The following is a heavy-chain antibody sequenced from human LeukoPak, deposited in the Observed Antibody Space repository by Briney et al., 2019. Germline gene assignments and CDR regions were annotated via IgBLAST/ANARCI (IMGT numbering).Heavy chain of an antibody. CDR2: IRYDGTNK. V-gene: IGHV3-30*02. CDR1: GFTFSSYG. CDR3: ANVLGGGDSYSFDY. D-gene: IGHD2-21*01. J-gene: IGHJ4*02. Sequence: PGGSLRLSCAASGFTFSSYGMHWVRQAPGKGLEGGAFIRYDGTNKYYADSVKGRFTISRDNSKNTLYLQMNSLRAEDTALYYCANVLGGGDSYSFDYWGQGTLVTVSS.